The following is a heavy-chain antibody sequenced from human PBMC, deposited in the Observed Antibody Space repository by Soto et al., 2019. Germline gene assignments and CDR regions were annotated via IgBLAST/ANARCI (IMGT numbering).Heavy chain of an antibody. Sequence: SVKVSCKTSGSTFNNYAISWVPQTPGQGLKWMGSTIPIFGTAHYAQKFQSRVTNTTDESTSTTNKETSSLRSEETAVYYCARDRGNFDYWGQGTLVTVSS. D-gene: IGHD2-15*01. J-gene: IGHJ4*02. CDR1: GSTFNNYA. V-gene: IGHV1-69*05. CDR3: ARDRGNFDY. CDR2: TIPIFGTA.